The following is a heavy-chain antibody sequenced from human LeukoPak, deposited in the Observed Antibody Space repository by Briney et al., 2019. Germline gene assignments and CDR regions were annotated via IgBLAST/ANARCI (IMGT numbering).Heavy chain of an antibody. CDR2: IKQDGSEK. J-gene: IGHJ4*02. CDR1: GFTFSSYW. Sequence: GGSLRLSCAASGFTFSSYWMSWVRQAPGKGPEWVANIKQDGSEKYYVDSVKGRFTISRDNAKNSLYLQMNSLRAEDTAVYYCARDQIVNYDSSGQGDYWGQGTLVTVSS. D-gene: IGHD3-22*01. V-gene: IGHV3-7*01. CDR3: ARDQIVNYDSSGQGDY.